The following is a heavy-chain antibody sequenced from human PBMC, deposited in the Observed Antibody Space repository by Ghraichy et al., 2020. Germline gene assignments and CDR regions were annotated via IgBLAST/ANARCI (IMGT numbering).Heavy chain of an antibody. D-gene: IGHD3-3*01. CDR1: GFTFSSYS. CDR2: ISSSSSYI. CDR3: ARRSWSGQIDY. Sequence: GGSLRLSCAASGFTFSSYSMNWVRQAPGKGLEWVSSISSSSSYIYYADSVKGRFTISRDNAKNSLYLQMNSLRAEDTAVYYCARRSWSGQIDYWGQGTLVTVSS. V-gene: IGHV3-21*01. J-gene: IGHJ4*02.